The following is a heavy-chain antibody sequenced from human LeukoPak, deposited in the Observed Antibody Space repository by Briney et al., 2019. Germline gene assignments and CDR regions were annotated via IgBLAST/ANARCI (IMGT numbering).Heavy chain of an antibody. Sequence: GRSLRLSCAASGFTFSSYAMSWVRQAPGKGLEWVSAISGSGGSTYYADSVKGRFTISRDNSKNTLYLQMNSLRAEDTAVYYCAKDSDYYDSSGYDYWGQGTLVTVSS. CDR3: AKDSDYYDSSGYDY. V-gene: IGHV3-23*01. J-gene: IGHJ4*02. D-gene: IGHD3-22*01. CDR1: GFTFSSYA. CDR2: ISGSGGST.